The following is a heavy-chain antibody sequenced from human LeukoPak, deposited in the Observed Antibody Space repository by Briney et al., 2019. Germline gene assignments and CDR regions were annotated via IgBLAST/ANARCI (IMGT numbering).Heavy chain of an antibody. Sequence: GSLSLSCAASGFTFSSCAMSWVRQAPGKGLEGVSGISGGGGSTYYTDSVRGRFTISRDNSKNTLYLQMNSLRAGDTAKYYCAKGSGRQFDYWGQGTLVTVSS. J-gene: IGHJ4*02. CDR1: GFTFSSCA. V-gene: IGHV3-23*01. D-gene: IGHD3-10*01. CDR3: AKGSGRQFDY. CDR2: ISGGGGST.